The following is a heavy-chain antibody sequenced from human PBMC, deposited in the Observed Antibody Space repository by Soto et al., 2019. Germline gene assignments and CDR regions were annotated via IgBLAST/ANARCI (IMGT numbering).Heavy chain of an antibody. Sequence: SETLCLTCTVSGLSISSGDYYWSWIRPPPGKGLEWIGYIYYSGSTYYNPSLKSRVTISVDTSKNQFSLKLSSVTAADTAVYYCARESIGRRDIVVGPAATYYYYYGMDVWGQGTTVTVSS. V-gene: IGHV4-30-4*01. CDR1: GLSISSGDYY. D-gene: IGHD2-2*01. CDR3: ARESIGRRDIVVGPAATYYYYYGMDV. J-gene: IGHJ6*02. CDR2: IYYSGST.